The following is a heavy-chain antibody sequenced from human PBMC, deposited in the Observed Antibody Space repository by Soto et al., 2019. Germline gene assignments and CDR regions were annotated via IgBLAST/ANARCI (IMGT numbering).Heavy chain of an antibody. V-gene: IGHV4-38-2*01. Sequence: PSETLSLTCAVSDYSISRGYYWGWIRQPPGKGLEWIGSIFHNGNAYYTPSLKRRVTISVDTSKNQFSLQLNSVTPEDTAVYYCARGDSGSHYGMDVWGQGTTVTVSS. CDR3: ARGDSGSHYGMDV. CDR2: IFHNGNA. D-gene: IGHD1-26*01. J-gene: IGHJ6*02. CDR1: DYSISRGYY.